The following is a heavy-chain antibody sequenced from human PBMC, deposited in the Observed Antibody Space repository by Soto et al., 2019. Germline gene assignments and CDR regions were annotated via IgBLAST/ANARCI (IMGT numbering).Heavy chain of an antibody. V-gene: IGHV1-69*13. CDR2: IIPIFGTA. J-gene: IGHJ6*02. Sequence: SVKVSCKASGGTFSSYAISWVRQAPGQGLEWMGGIIPIFGTANYAQKFQGRVTITADESTSTAYMELSSLRSEDTAVYYCARVQKATHYYYYGMDVCGQRTTVTVSS. CDR1: GGTFSSYA. CDR3: ARVQKATHYYYYGMDV.